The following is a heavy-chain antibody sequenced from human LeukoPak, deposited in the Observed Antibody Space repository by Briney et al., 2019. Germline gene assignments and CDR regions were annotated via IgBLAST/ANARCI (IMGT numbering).Heavy chain of an antibody. CDR3: ARSSTALGWFDP. CDR1: GGSISSGGYY. V-gene: IGHV4-31*03. D-gene: IGHD1-1*01. J-gene: IGHJ5*02. CDR2: IYSSGST. Sequence: SQTLSLTCTVSGGSISSGGYYWSWIRQHPGKGLEWIGYIYSSGSTYYNPSLKSRVTIPVDTSKNQFSLKLSSVTAADTAVYYCARSSTALGWFDPWGQGTLVTVSS.